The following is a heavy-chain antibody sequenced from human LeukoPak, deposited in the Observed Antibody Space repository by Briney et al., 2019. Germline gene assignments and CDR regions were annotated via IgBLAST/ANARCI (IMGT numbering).Heavy chain of an antibody. Sequence: SETLSLTCTVSGGSISSGSYYWSWIRQPAGKGLEWIGRIYTSGSTNYNPSLKSRVTISVDTSKNQFSLKLSSVTAADTAVYYYASTLTYYYDSSGYPLDYWGQGTLVTVSS. CDR3: ASTLTYYYDSSGYPLDY. J-gene: IGHJ4*02. CDR1: GGSISSGSYY. D-gene: IGHD3-22*01. CDR2: IYTSGST. V-gene: IGHV4-61*02.